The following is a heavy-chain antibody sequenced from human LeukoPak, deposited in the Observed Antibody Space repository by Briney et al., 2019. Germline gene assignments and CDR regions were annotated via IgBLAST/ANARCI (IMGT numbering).Heavy chain of an antibody. J-gene: IGHJ3*02. Sequence: SETLSLTCTVSGGSISSYYWSWIRQPPGKGLEWIGYIYYSGSSNYNPSLKSRVTISVDKSKNQFSLKLSSVTAADTAVYYCARAPRCSGGSCYESAFDIWGQGTMVTVSS. D-gene: IGHD2-15*01. V-gene: IGHV4-59*12. CDR2: IYYSGSS. CDR3: ARAPRCSGGSCYESAFDI. CDR1: GGSISSYY.